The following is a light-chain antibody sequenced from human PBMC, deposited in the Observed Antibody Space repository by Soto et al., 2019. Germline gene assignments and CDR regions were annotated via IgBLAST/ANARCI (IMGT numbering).Light chain of an antibody. CDR1: HSVGIN. CDR3: QQYDNWPPAFT. Sequence: EIVMAQSPATLSVSPGERATLSCWASHSVGINVAWYQQKPGQAPRLLIYDASTRATGITARFSGSGSGTQFTLTNRSLQSEDFAVYFCQQYDNWPPAFTFGQGTKLEIK. J-gene: IGKJ2*01. CDR2: DAS. V-gene: IGKV3-15*01.